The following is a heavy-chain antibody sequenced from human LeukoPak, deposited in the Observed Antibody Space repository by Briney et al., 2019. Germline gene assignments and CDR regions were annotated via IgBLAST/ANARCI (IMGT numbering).Heavy chain of an antibody. CDR2: INTDGSST. Sequence: PGGSLRLSCAASGFTFNTYSMNWVRQTPGKGLVWVSRINTDGSSTSYADSVKGRFTISRDNAKNTLYLQMNSLRAEDTAVYYCARDGGVRGVFDYWGQGTLVTVSS. CDR3: ARDGGVRGVFDY. V-gene: IGHV3-74*01. D-gene: IGHD3-10*01. CDR1: GFTFNTYS. J-gene: IGHJ4*02.